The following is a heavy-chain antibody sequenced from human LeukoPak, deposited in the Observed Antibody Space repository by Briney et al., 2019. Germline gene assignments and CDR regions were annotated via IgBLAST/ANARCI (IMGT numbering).Heavy chain of an antibody. CDR1: GGSISSYY. J-gene: IGHJ3*02. D-gene: IGHD3-3*01. Sequence: SETLSLTCTVSGGSISSYYWSWIWQPPGKGLEWIGYIYYSGSTKYNPSLKSRVSISVDTSKNQFSLKLSSVAAADTAVYYCARDPFYYDFWSGYYRGNAFDIWGQGTMVTVSS. V-gene: IGHV4-59*12. CDR2: IYYSGST. CDR3: ARDPFYYDFWSGYYRGNAFDI.